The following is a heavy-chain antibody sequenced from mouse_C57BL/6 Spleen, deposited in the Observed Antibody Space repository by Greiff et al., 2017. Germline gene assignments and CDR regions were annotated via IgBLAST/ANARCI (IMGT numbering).Heavy chain of an antibody. CDR1: GYTFTSYW. CDR3: ARSGSERFAY. J-gene: IGHJ3*01. CDR2: IYPSDSET. V-gene: IGHV1-61*01. D-gene: IGHD1-1*01. Sequence: QVQLKQPGAELVRPGSSVKLSCKASGYTFTSYWMDWVKQRPGQGLEWIGNIYPSDSETHYNQKFKDKATLTVDKSSSTAYMQLSSLTSEDSAVYYCARSGSERFAYWGQGTLVTVSA.